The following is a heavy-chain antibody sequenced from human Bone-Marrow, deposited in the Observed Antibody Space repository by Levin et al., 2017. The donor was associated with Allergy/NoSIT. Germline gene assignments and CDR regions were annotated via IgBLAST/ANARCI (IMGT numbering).Heavy chain of an antibody. D-gene: IGHD1-1*01. Sequence: GASVKVSCKASGYTFTGYYMHWVRQAPGQGLEWMGWINPNSGGTNYAQKFQGWVTMTRDTSISTAYMELSRLRSDDTAVYYCARDRNWNADYYGMDVWGQGTTVTVSS. J-gene: IGHJ6*02. CDR1: GYTFTGYY. V-gene: IGHV1-2*04. CDR3: ARDRNWNADYYGMDV. CDR2: INPNSGGT.